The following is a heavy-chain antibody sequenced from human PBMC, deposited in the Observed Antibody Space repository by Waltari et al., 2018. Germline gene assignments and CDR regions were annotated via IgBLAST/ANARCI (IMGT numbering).Heavy chain of an antibody. CDR2: IIPIYGTP. Sequence: QVQLVQSGAEVKKPGSSVKVSCKASGGAFGPYAINWVRQAPGHGLEWVGGIIPIYGTPNFAQKFQDRVTFTADESTTTAYMELTSLKSEDAAIYYCARRNLGYAFDIWGQGTLVTVSS. CDR1: GGAFGPYA. V-gene: IGHV1-69*12. J-gene: IGHJ3*02. D-gene: IGHD1-26*01. CDR3: ARRNLGYAFDI.